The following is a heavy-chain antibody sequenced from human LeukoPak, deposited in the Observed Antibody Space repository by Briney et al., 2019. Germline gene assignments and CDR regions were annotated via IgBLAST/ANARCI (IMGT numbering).Heavy chain of an antibody. D-gene: IGHD6-13*01. J-gene: IGHJ6*03. CDR2: INPNSGGT. Sequence: ASVKVSCKASGYTFTGYYMHWVRQAPGQGLEWMGWINPNSGGTNYAQKFQGRVTMTRDTSISTAYMELSRLRSDDTAVYYCAREGIVAAAGYYYYYMDVWGKGTTVTISS. V-gene: IGHV1-2*02. CDR3: AREGIVAAAGYYYYYMDV. CDR1: GYTFTGYY.